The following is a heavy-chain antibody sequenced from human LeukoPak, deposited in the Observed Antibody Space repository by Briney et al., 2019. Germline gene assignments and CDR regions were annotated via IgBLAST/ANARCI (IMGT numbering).Heavy chain of an antibody. V-gene: IGHV3-33*01. CDR1: GFTFSNYG. J-gene: IGHJ4*02. D-gene: IGHD1-1*01. Sequence: PGGSLRLSCAASGFTFSNYGMHWVRQAPGKGLEWVAVIWDDGSNEYYADSVKGRFTILRDNRRNTLYLQMNSLRAEDTAVYSCARDHSGTQDYWGQGTLVTVSS. CDR2: IWDDGSNE. CDR3: ARDHSGTQDY.